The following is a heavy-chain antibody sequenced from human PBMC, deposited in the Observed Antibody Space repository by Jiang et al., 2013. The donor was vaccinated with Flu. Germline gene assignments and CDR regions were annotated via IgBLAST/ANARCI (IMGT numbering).Heavy chain of an antibody. Sequence: QTLSLTCAISGDSVSSNSAAWNWIRQSPSRGLEWLGRTYYRSKWYNDYAVSVKSRITINPDTSKNQFSLQLNSVTPEDTAVYYCAMSPAIHSSSWNNWFDPWGQGTLVTVSS. CDR1: GDSVSSNSAA. V-gene: IGHV6-1*01. CDR2: TYYRSKWYN. D-gene: IGHD6-13*01. CDR3: AMSPAIHSSSWNNWFDP. J-gene: IGHJ5*02.